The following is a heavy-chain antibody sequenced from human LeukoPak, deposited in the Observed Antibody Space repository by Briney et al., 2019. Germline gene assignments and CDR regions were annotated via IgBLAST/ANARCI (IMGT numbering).Heavy chain of an antibody. CDR1: GFTFSSYW. CDR2: INSDGSST. J-gene: IGHJ5*02. V-gene: IGHV3-74*01. Sequence: PGGSLRLSCAASGFTFSSYWMHWVRQAPGKGLVWVSRINSDGSSTSYADSVKGRFTISRDNSEKKLYLQMNSLRAEDTAVYYCAKDRHAPGRYCSSTSCLPFDPWGQGTLVTVSS. D-gene: IGHD2-2*01. CDR3: AKDRHAPGRYCSSTSCLPFDP.